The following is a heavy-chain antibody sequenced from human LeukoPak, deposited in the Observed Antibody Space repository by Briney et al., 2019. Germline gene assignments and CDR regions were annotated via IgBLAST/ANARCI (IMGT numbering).Heavy chain of an antibody. CDR3: ARDERYDSSGYPFDS. Sequence: GASVKVSCKASGYIFTGYFIHWVRQAPGQGLEWMGWINPNSGGTDYAQKFQGRVTMTRDTSIGTAYMELSRLRSDDTAVYYCARDERYDSSGYPFDSWGQGTLVTVSS. J-gene: IGHJ4*02. CDR1: GYIFTGYF. D-gene: IGHD3-22*01. CDR2: INPNSGGT. V-gene: IGHV1-2*02.